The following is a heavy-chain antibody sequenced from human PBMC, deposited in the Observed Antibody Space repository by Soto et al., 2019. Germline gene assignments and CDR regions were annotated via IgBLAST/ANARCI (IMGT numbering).Heavy chain of an antibody. D-gene: IGHD6-13*01. Sequence: VGSLRLSCAASGFTFSSYAMHWVRQAPGKGLEWVAVISYDGSNKYYADSVKGRFTISRDNAKDTLYLQMNSLRAEDTAVYYCARELKAAGTCHWGQGTLVTVSS. CDR2: ISYDGSNK. V-gene: IGHV3-30-3*01. CDR3: ARELKAAGTCH. CDR1: GFTFSSYA. J-gene: IGHJ4*02.